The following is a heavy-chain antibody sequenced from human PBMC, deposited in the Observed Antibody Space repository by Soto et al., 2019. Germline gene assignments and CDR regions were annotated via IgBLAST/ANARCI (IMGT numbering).Heavy chain of an antibody. CDR2: TYYRSKWYN. V-gene: IGHV6-1*01. CDR1: GDSVSSNSAA. J-gene: IGHJ5*02. D-gene: IGHD6-13*01. Sequence: SQTLSLTCAISGDSVSSNSAAWNWIRQSPSRGLEWLGRTYYRSKWYNDYAVSVKSRITINPDTSKNQFSLQLNSVTPEDTAVYYCARERAAAGPHTSSPHHNWFDPWGQGTLVTVSS. CDR3: ARERAAAGPHTSSPHHNWFDP.